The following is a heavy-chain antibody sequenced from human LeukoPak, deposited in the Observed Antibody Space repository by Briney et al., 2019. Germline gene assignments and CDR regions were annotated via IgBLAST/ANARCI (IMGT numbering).Heavy chain of an antibody. J-gene: IGHJ4*02. Sequence: GGSLRLSCAASGFTFSGSAMHWVRQASGKGLEWVGRIRSKANSYATAYAASVKGRFTISRDDSKNTAYLQMNSLRVEDTAVYYCAKDYVSGDGYWDFDYWGQGTLVTVSS. CDR1: GFTFSGSA. D-gene: IGHD5-24*01. CDR2: IRSKANSYAT. CDR3: AKDYVSGDGYWDFDY. V-gene: IGHV3-73*01.